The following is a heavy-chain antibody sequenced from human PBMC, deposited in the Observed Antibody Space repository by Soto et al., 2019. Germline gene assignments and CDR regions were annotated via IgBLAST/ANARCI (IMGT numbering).Heavy chain of an antibody. Sequence: EVQLVESGGGLVKPGGSLRLSCVASGFTIRTYSMNWVRQAPGKGLEWVSDITTSSSFRFYADSVKGRFTISRDDAKYSLYLQMNSLRAEDTGVYYCARDLGVALATLTLDYWGQGTLVTVSS. CDR2: ITTSSSFR. D-gene: IGHD2-15*01. CDR3: ARDLGVALATLTLDY. V-gene: IGHV3-21*01. CDR1: GFTIRTYS. J-gene: IGHJ4*02.